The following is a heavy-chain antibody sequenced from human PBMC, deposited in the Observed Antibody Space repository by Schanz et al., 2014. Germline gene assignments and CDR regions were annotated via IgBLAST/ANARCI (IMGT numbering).Heavy chain of an antibody. Sequence: EVQLVESGGGLVQPGGSLRLSCAASGFTFNSYAMTWVRQAPGKGLEWVSSISHSGGSKYYADSVKGRFTISRDNSETTLYLQRNSLSADDSAVFYCAKGMGYCSGGTCYDYYYYGWGVCGQGTTVTVSS. D-gene: IGHD2-15*01. J-gene: IGHJ6*02. CDR1: GFTFNSYA. CDR2: ISHSGGSK. CDR3: AKGMGYCSGGTCYDYYYYGWGV. V-gene: IGHV3-23*04.